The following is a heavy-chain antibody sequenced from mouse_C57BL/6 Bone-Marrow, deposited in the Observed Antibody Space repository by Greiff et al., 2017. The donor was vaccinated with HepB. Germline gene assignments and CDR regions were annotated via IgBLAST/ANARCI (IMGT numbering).Heavy chain of an antibody. D-gene: IGHD1-1*01. Sequence: EVKLQQSGPELVKPGASVKISCKASGYTFTDYYMNWVKQSHGKSLEWIGDINPNNGGTSYNQKFKGKATLTVDKSSSTAYMELRSLTSEDSAVYYCAITAVDYCDYWGQGTTLTVSS. V-gene: IGHV1-26*01. CDR3: AITAVDYCDY. CDR2: INPNNGGT. CDR1: GYTFTDYY. J-gene: IGHJ2*01.